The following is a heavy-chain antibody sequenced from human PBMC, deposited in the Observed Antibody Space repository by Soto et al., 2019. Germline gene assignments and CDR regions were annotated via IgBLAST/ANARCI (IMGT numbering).Heavy chain of an antibody. V-gene: IGHV1-18*01. CDR3: ARDCSGGSCYLFDDAFDI. CDR1: GYTFTSYG. CDR2: ISAYNGNT. J-gene: IGHJ3*02. Sequence: QVQLVQSGAEVKKPGASVKVSCKASGYTFTSYGISWVRQAPGQGLEWMGWISAYNGNTNYAQKLQGRVTMTTDTSTSTAYMELRSLRSDDTAVYYCARDCSGGSCYLFDDAFDIWGQGTMVTVSS. D-gene: IGHD2-15*01.